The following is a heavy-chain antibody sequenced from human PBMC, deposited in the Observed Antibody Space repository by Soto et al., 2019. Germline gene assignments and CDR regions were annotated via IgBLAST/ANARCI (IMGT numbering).Heavy chain of an antibody. V-gene: IGHV4-30-4*01. J-gene: IGHJ5*02. CDR3: ARLVQLLQGRWFDP. CDR2: IYYTGST. CDR1: GGSISSGDYY. D-gene: IGHD2-15*01. Sequence: QVQLQESGPGLVKPSQTLSLTCTVSGGSISSGDYYWSWIRQPPGKGLEWIGYIYYTGSTYYNPSLQSRVTISVVTSNNQFSLKLSSVTAADTAVYYCARLVQLLQGRWFDPWGQGTLVTVSS.